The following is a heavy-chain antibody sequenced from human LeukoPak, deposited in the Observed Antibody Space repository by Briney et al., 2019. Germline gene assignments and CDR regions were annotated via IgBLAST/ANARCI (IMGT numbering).Heavy chain of an antibody. CDR1: GYTFTSYG. Sequence: ASVKVSCKASGYTFTSYGISWVRQAPGQGLEWMGWISAYNGNANYAQKLQGRVTMTTDTSTSTAYMELRSLRSDDTAVYYCARVKGDTAAGHYPHWGQGTLVTVSS. CDR2: ISAYNGNA. V-gene: IGHV1-18*01. J-gene: IGHJ4*02. CDR3: ARVKGDTAAGHYPH. D-gene: IGHD6-13*01.